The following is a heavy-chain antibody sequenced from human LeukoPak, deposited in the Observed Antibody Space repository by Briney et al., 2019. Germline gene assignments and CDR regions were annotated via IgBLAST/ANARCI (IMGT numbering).Heavy chain of an antibody. Sequence: GGSLRLSCAASGFTFSSHWMHWVRQTPGKGLVWVSRINTDESKINHADSVKGRFTISRDNAKNMLYQQMNSLRAEDTAVHYCARGGLFKYFFDYWGQGTPVTVSS. D-gene: IGHD2-15*01. J-gene: IGHJ4*02. CDR1: GFTFSSHW. V-gene: IGHV3-74*01. CDR3: ARGGLFKYFFDY. CDR2: INTDESKI.